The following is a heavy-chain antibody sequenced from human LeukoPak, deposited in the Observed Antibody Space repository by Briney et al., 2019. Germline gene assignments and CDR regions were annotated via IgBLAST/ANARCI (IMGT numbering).Heavy chain of an antibody. Sequence: SETLSLTCTVSGGSISNSNDYWAWIRQPPGKGLEGIGSIYHSGNIFQNQSLASRVTISVDTSKNQFSLNLNSVTAADTAVYYCARQESCTNGVCYVGWFDPWGQGTLVTVSS. CDR1: GGSISNSNDY. V-gene: IGHV4-39*01. J-gene: IGHJ5*02. CDR3: ARQESCTNGVCYVGWFDP. D-gene: IGHD2-8*01. CDR2: IYHSGNI.